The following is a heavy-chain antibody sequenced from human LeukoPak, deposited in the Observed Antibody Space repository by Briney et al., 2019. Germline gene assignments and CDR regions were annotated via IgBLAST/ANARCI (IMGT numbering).Heavy chain of an antibody. CDR3: ARLNYYGSGIQGYFDL. CDR1: GYSFTNYW. V-gene: IGHV5-51*01. CDR2: IYPDDSDT. Sequence: GESLKISCQSSGYSFTNYWIAWVRQMPGKGLEWVGIIYPDDSDTRYSPSFQGHVTISVDKSITTAYLQWTSLEAPDSAIYYCARLNYYGSGIQGYFDLWGRGTLVTVSS. D-gene: IGHD3-10*01. J-gene: IGHJ2*01.